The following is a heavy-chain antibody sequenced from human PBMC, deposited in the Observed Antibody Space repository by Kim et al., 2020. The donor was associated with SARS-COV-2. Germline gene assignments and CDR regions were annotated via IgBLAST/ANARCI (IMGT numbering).Heavy chain of an antibody. V-gene: IGHV4-59*08. CDR3: ARLSLGFIVGATMGWFDP. D-gene: IGHD1-26*01. Sequence: SETLSLTCTVSGGSISSYYWSWIRQPPGKGLEWIGYIYYSGSTNYNPSLKSRVTISVDTSKNQFSLKLSSVTAADTAVYYCARLSLGFIVGATMGWFDPWGQGTLVIVSS. CDR2: IYYSGST. CDR1: GGSISSYY. J-gene: IGHJ5*02.